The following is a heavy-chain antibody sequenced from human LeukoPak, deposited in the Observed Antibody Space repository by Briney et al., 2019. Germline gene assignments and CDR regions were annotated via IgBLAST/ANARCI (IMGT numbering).Heavy chain of an antibody. D-gene: IGHD3-16*01. CDR3: AKDTPSWGTGYYFDY. CDR2: IFADGATT. CDR1: GFTFSSYG. Sequence: GGSLRLSCIASGFTFSSYGMTWVRQASGKGPEWISAIFADGATTYYASPVSGRFTISRDNSKNTLYLQMDSLRAEDTALYYCAKDTPSWGTGYYFDYWGQGTLVTVSS. V-gene: IGHV3-23*01. J-gene: IGHJ4*02.